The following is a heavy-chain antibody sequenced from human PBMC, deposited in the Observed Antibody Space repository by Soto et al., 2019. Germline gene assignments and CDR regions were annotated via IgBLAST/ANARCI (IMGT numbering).Heavy chain of an antibody. CDR1: GFRFDDYV. CDR2: ITWKSDTI. CDR3: VKEMGSSSDS. D-gene: IGHD6-6*01. J-gene: IGHJ4*02. Sequence: PGGSLRLSCVGSGFRFDDYVMDWVRQIPGKGLEWVSRITWKSDTIAYADYVKGRITNSRDNARSSLFLQMNILRSEDMAIYYCVKEMGSSSDSWGQGTQVTVSS. V-gene: IGHV3-9*03.